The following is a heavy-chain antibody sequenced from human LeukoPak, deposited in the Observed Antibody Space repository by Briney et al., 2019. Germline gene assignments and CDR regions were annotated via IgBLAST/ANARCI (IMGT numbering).Heavy chain of an antibody. CDR2: IYYSGST. V-gene: IGHV4-39*07. CDR1: GGSISSSSYY. Sequence: SETLSLTCTVSGGSISSSSYYWGWIRQPPGKGLEWIGSIYYSGSTYYNPSLKSRVTISVDTSKNQFSLKLSSVTAADTAVYYCASRRLGYCSGGSCYMFLFDYWGQGTLVTVSS. CDR3: ASRRLGYCSGGSCYMFLFDY. J-gene: IGHJ4*02. D-gene: IGHD2-15*01.